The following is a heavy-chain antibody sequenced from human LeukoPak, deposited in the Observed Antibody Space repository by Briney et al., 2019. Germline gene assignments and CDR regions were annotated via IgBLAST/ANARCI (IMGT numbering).Heavy chain of an antibody. D-gene: IGHD4-23*01. J-gene: IGHJ4*02. CDR2: IYSGGTT. CDR1: GFTVSSSY. Sequence: PGGSLRLSCAASGFTVSSSYMNWVRQAPGKGLEWISLIYSGGTTYYADSVKGRFTISRDNSKNTLYLQMNSLRAEGTAVYYCARRGDGGRSFDYWGQGTLVTVSS. V-gene: IGHV3-53*01. CDR3: ARRGDGGRSFDY.